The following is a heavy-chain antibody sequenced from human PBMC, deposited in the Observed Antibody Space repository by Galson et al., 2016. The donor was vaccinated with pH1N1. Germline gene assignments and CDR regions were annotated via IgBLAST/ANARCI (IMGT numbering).Heavy chain of an antibody. D-gene: IGHD3-22*01. CDR1: GGTFSSSG. CDR2: IIPIFGTS. Sequence: SVKVSCKASGGTFSSSGINWVRQAPGQGLEWMGGIIPIFGTSKYAQKFQGRVTITADESTTTAYMELRRLISEDTAVYYCAREDYYDTDLSDWYFHLWGRGTLVTVSS. J-gene: IGHJ2*01. V-gene: IGHV1-69*13. CDR3: AREDYYDTDLSDWYFHL.